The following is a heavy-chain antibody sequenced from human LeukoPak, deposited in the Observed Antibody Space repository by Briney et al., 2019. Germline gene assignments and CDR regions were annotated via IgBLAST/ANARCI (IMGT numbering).Heavy chain of an antibody. CDR2: ISSSGSTI. J-gene: IGHJ4*02. CDR1: GFTFSSYE. V-gene: IGHV3-48*03. CDR3: NVRWGPNSDY. Sequence: GGSLRLSCAASGFTFSSYEMNWVRQAPGKGLEWVSYISSSGSTIYYADSVKGRFTISRDNAKNTLFLHMNSLRAEDTAVYYCNVRWGPNSDYWGQGTRVTVSS. D-gene: IGHD7-27*01.